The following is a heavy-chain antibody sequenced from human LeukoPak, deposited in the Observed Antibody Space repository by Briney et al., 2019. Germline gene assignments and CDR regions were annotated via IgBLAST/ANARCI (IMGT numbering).Heavy chain of an antibody. D-gene: IGHD3-22*01. CDR3: AREEDYYDSSGYSFDY. CDR2: ISSSSSTI. V-gene: IGHV3-48*02. CDR1: GFTFSSYS. Sequence: GGSLRLSCAASGFTFSSYSMTWVRQAPGKGLEWVSYISSSSSTIYYADSVKGRFTISRDNAKNSLYLQMNSLRDEDTAVYYCAREEDYYDSSGYSFDYWGQGTLVTVSS. J-gene: IGHJ4*02.